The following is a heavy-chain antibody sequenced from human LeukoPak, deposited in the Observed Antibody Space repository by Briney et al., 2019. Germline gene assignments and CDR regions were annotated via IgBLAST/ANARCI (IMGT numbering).Heavy chain of an antibody. Sequence: GASVKVSCKASGYTFTSYGISWVRQAPGQGLEWMGIINPSGGSTSYAQKFQGRVTMTRDTSTSTVYMELSSLRSEDTAVYYCARGIGPAANIRPLNWFDPWGQGTLVTVSS. D-gene: IGHD2-2*01. V-gene: IGHV1-46*01. CDR2: INPSGGST. CDR1: GYTFTSYG. J-gene: IGHJ5*02. CDR3: ARGIGPAANIRPLNWFDP.